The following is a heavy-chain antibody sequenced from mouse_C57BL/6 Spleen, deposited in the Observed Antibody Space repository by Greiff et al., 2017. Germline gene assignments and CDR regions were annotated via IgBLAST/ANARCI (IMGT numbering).Heavy chain of an antibody. D-gene: IGHD3-1*01. CDR2: INYDGSST. CDR3: ARDGGSLGYFDV. CDR1: GFTFSDYY. J-gene: IGHJ1*03. Sequence: VQLKQSEGGLVQPGSSMKLSCTASGFTFSDYYMAWVRQVPEKGLEWVANINYDGSSTYYLDSLKSRFIISRDNAKNILYLQMSSLKSEDTATYYCARDGGSLGYFDVWGTGTTVTVSS. V-gene: IGHV5-16*01.